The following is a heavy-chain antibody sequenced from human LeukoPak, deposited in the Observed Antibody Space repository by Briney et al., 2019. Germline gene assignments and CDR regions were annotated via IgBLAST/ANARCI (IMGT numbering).Heavy chain of an antibody. CDR3: ARDRAGSHKEGGVWFDP. D-gene: IGHD3-16*01. V-gene: IGHV4-39*07. Sequence: SETLSLTCTVSGGSISSSDYYWGWIRQPPGKGLEWIGSIYYSGSTYYNPSLKSRVTISVDTSKNQFSLKLSSVTAADTAVYYCARDRAGSHKEGGVWFDPWGQGTLVTVSS. CDR1: GGSISSSDYY. CDR2: IYYSGST. J-gene: IGHJ5*02.